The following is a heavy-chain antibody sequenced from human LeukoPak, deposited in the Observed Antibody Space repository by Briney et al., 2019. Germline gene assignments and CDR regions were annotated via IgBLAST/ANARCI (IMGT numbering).Heavy chain of an antibody. D-gene: IGHD2-15*01. CDR3: AKGSGGYPAYYYYYMDV. J-gene: IGHJ6*03. V-gene: IGHV3-48*01. CDR1: GFTFSSYS. Sequence: GGSLRLSCAASGFTFSSYSMNWVRQAPGKGLEWVSYTSSSSSTIYYADSVKGRFTISRDNAKNSLYLQMNSLRAEDTAVYYCAKGSGGYPAYYYYYMDVWGKGTVVTVSS. CDR2: TSSSSSTI.